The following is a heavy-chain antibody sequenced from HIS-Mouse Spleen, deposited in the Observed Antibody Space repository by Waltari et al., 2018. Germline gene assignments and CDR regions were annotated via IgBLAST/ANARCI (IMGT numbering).Heavy chain of an antibody. V-gene: IGHV4-39*07. J-gene: IGHJ2*01. CDR3: AREIPYSSSWYDWYFDL. D-gene: IGHD6-13*01. Sequence: QLQLQESGPGLVKPSETLSPTCPVSGGSISSSSSYWGWIRQPPGKGLEWIGSIYYSGSTYYNPSLKSRVTISVDTSKNQFSLKLSSVTAADTAVYYCAREIPYSSSWYDWYFDLWGRGTLVTVSS. CDR2: IYYSGST. CDR1: GGSISSSSSY.